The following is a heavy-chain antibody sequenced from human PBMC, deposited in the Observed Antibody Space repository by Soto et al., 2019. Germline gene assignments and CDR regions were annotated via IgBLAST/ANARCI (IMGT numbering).Heavy chain of an antibody. V-gene: IGHV3-21*01. CDR2: ISSSSSYI. CDR1: GFTFSSYS. Sequence: EVQLVESGGGLVKPGGSLRLSCAASGFTFSSYSMNWVRQAPGKGLEWVSSISSSSSYIYYADSVKGRFTISRDNAKNSLYLQMNSLRAEDTAVYYCARGSYYDFWSGFSPDYYYDGMDVWGQGTTVTVSS. D-gene: IGHD3-3*01. CDR3: ARGSYYDFWSGFSPDYYYDGMDV. J-gene: IGHJ6*02.